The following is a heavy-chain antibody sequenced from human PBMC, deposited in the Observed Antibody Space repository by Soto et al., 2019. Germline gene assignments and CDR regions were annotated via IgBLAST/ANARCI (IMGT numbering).Heavy chain of an antibody. CDR3: ARGALTTYFDY. Sequence: PSETLSVTCTVSVGSISSYYWSWIRQPPGKGLEWIGYIYYSGSTNYNPSLKSRVTISVDTSKNQFSLKLSSVTAADTAVYYCARGALTTYFDYWGQGTLVTVSS. J-gene: IGHJ4*02. CDR1: VGSISSYY. V-gene: IGHV4-59*01. CDR2: IYYSGST.